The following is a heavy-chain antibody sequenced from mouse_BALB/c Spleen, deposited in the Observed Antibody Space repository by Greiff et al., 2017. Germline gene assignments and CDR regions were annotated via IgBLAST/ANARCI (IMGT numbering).Heavy chain of an antibody. D-gene: IGHD1-1*01. CDR1: GFSLTDYG. Sequence: VNVVESGPGLVAPSQSLSITCTVSGFSLTDYGVSWIRQPPGKGLEWLGVIWGGGSTYYNSALKSRLSISKDNSKSQVFLKMNSLQTDDTAMYYCAKHGFITTVVATSPFAYWGQGTLVTVSA. J-gene: IGHJ3*01. CDR3: AKHGFITTVVATSPFAY. CDR2: IWGGGST. V-gene: IGHV2-6-5*01.